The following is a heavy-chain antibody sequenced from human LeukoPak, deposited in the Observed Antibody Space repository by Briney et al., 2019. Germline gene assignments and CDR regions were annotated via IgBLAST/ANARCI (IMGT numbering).Heavy chain of an antibody. CDR2: IIPIFGTA. CDR1: GGTFSSYA. V-gene: IGHV1-69*06. CDR3: ARSMGGLFRHFGFDP. D-gene: IGHD1-26*01. Sequence: AAVNVSCKASGGTFSSYAISWVRQAPGQGLEWMGGIIPIFGTANYAQKFQGRVTITADKSTSTAYMELSSLRSEDTAVYYCARSMGGLFRHFGFDPWGQGTLVTVSS. J-gene: IGHJ5*02.